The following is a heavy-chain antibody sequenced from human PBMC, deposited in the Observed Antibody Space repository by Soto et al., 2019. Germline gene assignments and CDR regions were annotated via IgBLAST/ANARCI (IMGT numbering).Heavy chain of an antibody. CDR1: GYTFTGYY. J-gene: IGHJ6*02. D-gene: IGHD2-2*01. CDR2: INPNSGGT. V-gene: IGHV1-2*02. Sequence: ASVKVSCKASGYTFTGYYMHWVRQAPGQGLEWMGWINPNSGGTNYAQKFQGRVTMTRDTSISTAYMELSRLRSDDTAVYYCARERIVVVPADGMDVWGQGTTGTVSS. CDR3: ARERIVVVPADGMDV.